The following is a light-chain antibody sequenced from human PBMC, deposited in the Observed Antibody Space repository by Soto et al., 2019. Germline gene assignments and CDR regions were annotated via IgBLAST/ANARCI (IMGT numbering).Light chain of an antibody. CDR2: DAS. CDR1: QSVGSF. V-gene: IGKV3-11*01. Sequence: EILFTQSTATLALSPGERATLSCRASQSVGSFLAWYQQKPGQAPRLLIYDASNRATGIPARFSGSGSGTDFTLTISTLEPEDFAVYYCQQRLNWPLTFGGGTKVDIK. J-gene: IGKJ4*01. CDR3: QQRLNWPLT.